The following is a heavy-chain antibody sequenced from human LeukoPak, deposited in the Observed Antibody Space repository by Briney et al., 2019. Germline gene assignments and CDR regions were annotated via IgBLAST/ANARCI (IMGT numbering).Heavy chain of an antibody. V-gene: IGHV3-48*03. D-gene: IGHD1-26*01. J-gene: IGHJ4*02. CDR3: VRGRPRYSGSYAYY. Sequence: PGGSLRISCAASGFTFSSFEMNWVRQAPGKGLEWLSTISYGGDSVHYADSVQGRFTVSRDNAKISLSLQMNSLRADDTAVYYCVRGRPRYSGSYAYYWGLGTLVTVSS. CDR1: GFTFSSFE. CDR2: ISYGGDSV.